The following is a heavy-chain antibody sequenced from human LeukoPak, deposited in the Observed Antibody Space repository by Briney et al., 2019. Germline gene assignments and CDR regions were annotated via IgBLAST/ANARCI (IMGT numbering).Heavy chain of an antibody. CDR2: ISGGGGST. CDR3: AKDSGGYYRPFDS. J-gene: IGHJ4*02. CDR1: GFTFAGYA. V-gene: IGHV3-23*01. Sequence: PGGSLRLSCAASGFTFAGYAMSWVRQPPGKGLEWVSAISGGGGSTYYADSVKGRFTISRDNSKNTLYLQMNSLRAEDTAVYYCAKDSGGYYRPFDSWGQGTLVTVSS. D-gene: IGHD3-22*01.